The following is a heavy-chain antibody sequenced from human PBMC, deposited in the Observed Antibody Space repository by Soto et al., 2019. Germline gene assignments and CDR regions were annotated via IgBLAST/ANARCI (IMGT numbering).Heavy chain of an antibody. Sequence: PSETLSLTCTVSGGSVSSGSYYWSWIRQPPGKGLEWIGYIYYSGSTNYNPSLKSRVTISVDTSKNQFSLKLSSVTAADTAVYYCARGDYDFDYWGQGTLVTVSS. CDR3: ARGDYDFDY. D-gene: IGHD3-10*01. CDR1: GGSVSSGSYY. V-gene: IGHV4-61*01. J-gene: IGHJ4*02. CDR2: IYYSGST.